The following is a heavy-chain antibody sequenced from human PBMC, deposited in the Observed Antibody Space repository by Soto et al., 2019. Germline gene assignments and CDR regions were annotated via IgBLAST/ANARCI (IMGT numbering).Heavy chain of an antibody. CDR3: ARLQAGLWEPDHN. CDR2: IYYSGST. CDR1: GGSISSSSYY. V-gene: IGHV4-39*01. J-gene: IGHJ4*02. D-gene: IGHD1-26*01. Sequence: PSETLSLTCTVSGGSISSSSYYWGWIRQPPGKGLEWIGSIYYSGSTYYNPSLKSRVTISVDTSKNQFSLKLSSVTAADTAVYYCARLQAGLWEPDHNWGQGTLVTVSS.